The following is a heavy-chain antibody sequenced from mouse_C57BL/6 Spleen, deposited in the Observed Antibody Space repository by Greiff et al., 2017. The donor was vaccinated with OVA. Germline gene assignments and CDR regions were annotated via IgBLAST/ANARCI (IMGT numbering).Heavy chain of an antibody. D-gene: IGHD2-5*01. CDR3: ARSKGSNYRGDAMDY. CDR2: INPYNGGT. Sequence: EVQLQQSGPVLVKPGASVKMSCKASGYTFTDYYMNWVKQSHGKSLEWIGVINPYNGGTSYNQKFKGKATLTVDKSSSTAYMELNSLTSEDSAVYYCARSKGSNYRGDAMDYWGQGTSVTVSS. J-gene: IGHJ4*01. CDR1: GYTFTDYY. V-gene: IGHV1-19*01.